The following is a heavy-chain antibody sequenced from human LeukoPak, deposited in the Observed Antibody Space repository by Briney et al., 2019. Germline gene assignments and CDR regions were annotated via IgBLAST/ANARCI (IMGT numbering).Heavy chain of an antibody. D-gene: IGHD6-6*01. Sequence: PGGSLRLSCEASGFAFSSAPMHWVRQAPGKGPEWVANIKQDGSQRYYVDSVRGRFTISRDNAKNSLFLQMNGLRAEDTAVYYCARRGGSSSRRSPIDYWGQGTLVTVSS. CDR3: ARRGGSSSRRSPIDY. CDR2: IKQDGSQR. V-gene: IGHV3-7*01. J-gene: IGHJ4*02. CDR1: GFAFSSAP.